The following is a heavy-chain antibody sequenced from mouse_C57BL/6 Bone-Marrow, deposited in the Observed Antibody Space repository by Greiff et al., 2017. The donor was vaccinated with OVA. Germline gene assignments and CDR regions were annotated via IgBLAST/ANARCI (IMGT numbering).Heavy chain of an antibody. V-gene: IGHV1-15*01. J-gene: IGHJ4*01. CDR2: IDPETGGT. D-gene: IGHD1-1*01. CDR3: TRKIIYYYGSSYEDY. CDR1: GYTFTDYE. Sequence: QVQLQQSGAELVRPGASVTLSCKASGYTFTDYEMHWVKQTPVHGLEWIGAIDPETGGTAYNQKFKGKAILTADKSSSTAYMELRSLTSEDSAVYYCTRKIIYYYGSSYEDYWGQGTSVTVSS.